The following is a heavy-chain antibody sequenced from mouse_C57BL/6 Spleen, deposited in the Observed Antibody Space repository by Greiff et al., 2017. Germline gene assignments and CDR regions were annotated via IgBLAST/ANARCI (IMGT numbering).Heavy chain of an antibody. CDR3: ARRYGDPGYYAMDY. V-gene: IGHV1-55*01. CDR1: GYTFTSYW. J-gene: IGHJ4*01. D-gene: IGHD2-13*01. CDR2: IYPGSGST. Sequence: QVQLQQPGAELVKPGASVKMSCKASGYTFTSYWITWVKQRPGQGLEWIGDIYPGSGSTNYNEKFKSKATLTVDTSSSTAYKQLSSLTSEDSADYDGARRYGDPGYYAMDYWGQGASVTGSS.